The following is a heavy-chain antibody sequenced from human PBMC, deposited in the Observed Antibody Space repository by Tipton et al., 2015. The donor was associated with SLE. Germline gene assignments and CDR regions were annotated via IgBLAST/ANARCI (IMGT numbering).Heavy chain of an antibody. CDR1: GGSFSGYY. CDR2: INHSGST. CDR3: ARVVAVAGIHYYSVDI. D-gene: IGHD6-19*01. J-gene: IGHJ6*02. Sequence: TLSLTCAVYGGSFSGYYWSWIRQPPGKGLEWIGEINHSGSTNYNPSLKSRVTMSVDTSKTQFSLKLNSLTAADTAVYYCARVVAVAGIHYYSVDIWGQGTRSPSR. V-gene: IGHV4-34*01.